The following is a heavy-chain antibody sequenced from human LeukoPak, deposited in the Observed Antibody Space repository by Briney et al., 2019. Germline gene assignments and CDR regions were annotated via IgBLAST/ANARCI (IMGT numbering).Heavy chain of an antibody. V-gene: IGHV1-46*01. J-gene: IGHJ4*02. CDR3: ARAYGSGSYTLRFFDY. Sequence: ASVKVSCKASGYTFTSYYMHWVRQAPGQGLEWMGIINPSGGGTSYAQKFQGRVTMTRDTSTSTVYMELSSLRSEDTAVYYCARAYGSGSYTLRFFDYWGQGTLVTVFS. CDR2: INPSGGGT. D-gene: IGHD3-10*01. CDR1: GYTFTSYY.